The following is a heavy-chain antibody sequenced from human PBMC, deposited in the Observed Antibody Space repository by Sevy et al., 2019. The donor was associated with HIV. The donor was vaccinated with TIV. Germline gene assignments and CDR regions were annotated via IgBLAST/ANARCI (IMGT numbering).Heavy chain of an antibody. J-gene: IGHJ3*02. CDR3: ASGRKETGDPDAFDI. CDR1: GYSFTSYW. D-gene: IGHD7-27*01. CDR2: IYPGDSDT. V-gene: IGHV5-51*01. Sequence: GESLKISCKGSGYSFTSYWIGWVRQMPGKGLEWMGIIYPGDSDTRYSPSFQGQVTISADKSISTAYLQWSSLKASDTAMYYCASGRKETGDPDAFDIWGQWTLVTVSS.